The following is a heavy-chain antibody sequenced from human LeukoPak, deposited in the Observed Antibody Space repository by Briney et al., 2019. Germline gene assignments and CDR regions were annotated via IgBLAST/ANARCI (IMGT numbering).Heavy chain of an antibody. CDR2: IYYSGST. Sequence: PSETLSLTCTVSGGPISSYYWSWIRQPPGKGLEWIGYIYYSGSTNYNPSPKSRVTISVDTSKNQFSLKLSSVTAADTAVYYCARAASSLVRGGFFDYWGQGTLVTVSS. V-gene: IGHV4-59*01. J-gene: IGHJ4*02. CDR1: GGPISSYY. D-gene: IGHD3-10*01. CDR3: ARAASSLVRGGFFDY.